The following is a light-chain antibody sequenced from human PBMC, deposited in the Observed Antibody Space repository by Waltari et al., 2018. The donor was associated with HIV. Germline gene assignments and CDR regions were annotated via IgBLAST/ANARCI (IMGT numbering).Light chain of an antibody. V-gene: IGLV2-11*01. J-gene: IGLJ2*01. CDR2: DVS. Sequence: QSALTQPRPVSGSPGPSVTLPRPGTSRDVGGYNYVPWYQQHPGKAPKFMIYDVSKRPSGVPDRFSGSKSGNTASLTISGLQAEDEADYYCCSYAGNYTFVFGGGTKLTVL. CDR1: SRDVGGYNY. CDR3: CSYAGNYTFV.